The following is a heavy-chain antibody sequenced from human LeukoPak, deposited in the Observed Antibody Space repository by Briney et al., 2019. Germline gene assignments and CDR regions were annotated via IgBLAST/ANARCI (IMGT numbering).Heavy chain of an antibody. V-gene: IGHV1-18*01. Sequence: VSVKVSCKASGYTFTSYGISWVRQAPGQGLEWMGWISAYNGNTNYAQKLQGRVTMTTDTSTSTAYMELRSLRSDDTAVYYCARDFNNYGDLTNWFDPWGQGTLVTVSS. D-gene: IGHD4-17*01. CDR3: ARDFNNYGDLTNWFDP. CDR1: GYTFTSYG. CDR2: ISAYNGNT. J-gene: IGHJ5*02.